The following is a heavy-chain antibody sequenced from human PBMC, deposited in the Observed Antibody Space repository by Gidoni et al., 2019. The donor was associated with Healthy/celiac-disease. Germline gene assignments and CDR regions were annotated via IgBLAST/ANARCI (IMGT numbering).Heavy chain of an antibody. CDR2: IKSKTDGGTT. CDR3: TKEWELRSAASDY. CDR1: GFTFSNAW. Sequence: EVQLVESGGGLVKPGGSLRLSCAASGFTFSNAWMSWVRQAPGKGLEWVGRIKSKTDGGTTDYAAPVKGRFTISRDDSKNTLYLQMNSLKTEDTAVYYCTKEWELRSAASDYWGQGTLVTVSS. D-gene: IGHD1-26*01. J-gene: IGHJ4*02. V-gene: IGHV3-15*01.